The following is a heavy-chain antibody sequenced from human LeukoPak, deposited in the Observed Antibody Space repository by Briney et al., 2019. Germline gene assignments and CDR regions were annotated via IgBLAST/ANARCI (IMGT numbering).Heavy chain of an antibody. CDR2: MNPNSGNT. J-gene: IGHJ2*01. CDR3: ARPKYYYDSSGGWYFDL. D-gene: IGHD3-22*01. V-gene: IGHV1-8*03. CDR1: GYTFTSYD. Sequence: ASVKVSCKASGYTFTSYDINWVRQATGQGLEWMGWMNPNSGNTGYAQKFQGRVTITRNTSISTAYMELSSLRSEDTAVYYCARPKYYYDSSGGWYFDLWGRGTLVTVSS.